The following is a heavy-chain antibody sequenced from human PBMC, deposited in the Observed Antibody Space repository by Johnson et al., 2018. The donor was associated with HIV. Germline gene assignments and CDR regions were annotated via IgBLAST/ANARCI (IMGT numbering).Heavy chain of an antibody. J-gene: IGHJ3*02. CDR2: MRYDGRDR. CDR1: GFTFSNFG. Sequence: QVQLVESGGGVVQPGGSLRLSCRASGFTFSNFGMHWVRQAPGKGLEWVAFMRYDGRDRYYVDSVKGRFTISRDNSKNTLYLQMNSLRAEDTAVYYCAKRAQLGTAWYVNAFDIWGQGTMVTVSS. V-gene: IGHV3-30*02. D-gene: IGHD3-16*01. CDR3: AKRAQLGTAWYVNAFDI.